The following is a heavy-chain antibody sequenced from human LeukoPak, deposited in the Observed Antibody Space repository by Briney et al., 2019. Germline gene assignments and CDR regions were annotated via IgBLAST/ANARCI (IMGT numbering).Heavy chain of an antibody. V-gene: IGHV4-61*02. CDR3: ARSTNRLDS. Sequence: SQTLSLTCTVSGASISGSISGGTYYWNWLRQPAGKGLEWIGRMYNGGTTINYSPSLKSRVTISVDTSKNQCSLNVTSVTAADTAVYYCARSTNRLDSWGQGTLVTVSS. CDR2: MYNGGTT. J-gene: IGHJ4*02. CDR1: GASISGSISGGTYY. D-gene: IGHD1-14*01.